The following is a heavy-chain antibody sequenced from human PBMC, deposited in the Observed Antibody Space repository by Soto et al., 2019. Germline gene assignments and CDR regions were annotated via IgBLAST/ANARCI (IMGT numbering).Heavy chain of an antibody. V-gene: IGHV1-8*01. J-gene: IGHJ4*02. Sequence: ASVKVSCKASGYTFTSYDINWVRQATGQGLERMGWMNPNSGNTGYAQKFQGRVTMTRNISISTAYMELSSLRSEATAVYYCAGERTYFGDYWGQGTLVTVSS. CDR1: GYTFTSYD. CDR3: AGERTYFGDY. CDR2: MNPNSGNT. D-gene: IGHD3-9*01.